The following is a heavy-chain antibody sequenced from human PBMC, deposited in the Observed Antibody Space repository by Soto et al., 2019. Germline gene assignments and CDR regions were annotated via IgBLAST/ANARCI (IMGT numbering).Heavy chain of an antibody. J-gene: IGHJ4*02. D-gene: IGHD2-2*01. Sequence: QVQLVESGGGVVQPGRSLRLSCAASGFTFSSYDMHWVRQAPGKGLECVAVIWYDGNSKYYADSVKGRFTISRDNSKNTLYLQMNSLRADDTAVYYCARERNYASDYWGQGTLVTVSS. V-gene: IGHV3-33*01. CDR3: ARERNYASDY. CDR1: GFTFSSYD. CDR2: IWYDGNSK.